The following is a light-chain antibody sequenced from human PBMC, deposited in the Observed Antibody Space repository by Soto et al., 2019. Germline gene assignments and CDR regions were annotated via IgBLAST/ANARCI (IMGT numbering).Light chain of an antibody. J-gene: IGKJ5*01. CDR1: QSIPNS. CDR3: QQSYMDPIT. V-gene: IGKV1-39*01. CDR2: ATS. Sequence: DIQWTQSPSSMSASIGDRVTITCRASQSIPNSLNWYQQKPGKAPKLLIYATSGLQRGVPSRFSGSGSGTDFTLSISSVQTEDFATYFCQQSYMDPITFGQGTRL.